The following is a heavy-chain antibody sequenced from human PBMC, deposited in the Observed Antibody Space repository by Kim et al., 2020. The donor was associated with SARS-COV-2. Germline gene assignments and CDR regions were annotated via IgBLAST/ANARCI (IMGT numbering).Heavy chain of an antibody. CDR2: LSTDGSST. CDR1: GFTLSSHW. J-gene: IGHJ3*02. V-gene: IGHV3-74*01. Sequence: GGSLRLSCVVSGFTLSSHWMHWVRQVPGQGLAWVSRLSTDGSSTAYADSVKGRFSISRDNAKNTLYLQMNSLRAEDTAVYYCARGWAFDIWGQGTMVTVSS. D-gene: IGHD2-15*01. CDR3: ARGWAFDI.